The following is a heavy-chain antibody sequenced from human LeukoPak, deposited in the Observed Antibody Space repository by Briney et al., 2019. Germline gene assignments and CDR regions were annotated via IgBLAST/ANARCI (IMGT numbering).Heavy chain of an antibody. D-gene: IGHD4-23*01. CDR3: AKDQSLDGGNVRGYFDS. CDR1: GGSISSSNW. V-gene: IGHV4-4*02. Sequence: SETLSLTCAVSGGSISSSNWWSWVRQPPGKGLEWIGEIYHSGSTNYNPSLKSRVTISVDKSKNQFSLKLSSVTAADTAVYYCAKDQSLDGGNVRGYFDSWGQGTLVTVSS. CDR2: IYHSGST. J-gene: IGHJ4*02.